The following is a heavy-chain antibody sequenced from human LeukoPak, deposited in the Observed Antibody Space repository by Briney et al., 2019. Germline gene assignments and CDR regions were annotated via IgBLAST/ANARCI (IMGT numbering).Heavy chain of an antibody. CDR1: GGTFSSYA. V-gene: IGHV1-18*01. J-gene: IGHJ3*01. Sequence: VSVKVSCKASGGTFSSYAISWVRQAPGQGLEWMGWISAYNGNTNYAQKLQGRVTMTTDTSTSTAYMELRSLRSDDTAVYYCAREEYSGYGFSWGQGTMVTVSS. CDR2: ISAYNGNT. D-gene: IGHD5-12*01. CDR3: AREEYSGYGFS.